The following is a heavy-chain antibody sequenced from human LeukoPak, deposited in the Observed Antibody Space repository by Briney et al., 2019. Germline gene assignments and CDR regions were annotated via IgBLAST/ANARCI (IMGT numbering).Heavy chain of an antibody. Sequence: PGGSLRLSCAASGFTFSSYAMHWVRQAPGKGLEWVAVISYDGSNKYYADSVKGRFTISRDNSKNTLYLQMNSLRVEDTAVYYCARVGSSSWFSYYYYYMDVWGKGTTVTVSS. CDR3: ARVGSSSWFSYYYYYMDV. CDR2: ISYDGSNK. D-gene: IGHD6-13*01. J-gene: IGHJ6*03. V-gene: IGHV3-30*01. CDR1: GFTFSSYA.